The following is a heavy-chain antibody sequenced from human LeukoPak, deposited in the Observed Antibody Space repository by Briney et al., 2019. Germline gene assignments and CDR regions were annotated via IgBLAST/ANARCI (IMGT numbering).Heavy chain of an antibody. CDR2: IYYSGST. J-gene: IGHJ6*02. CDR3: ARVRRYGSGSYYYYGMDV. CDR1: GASISSYY. V-gene: IGHV4-59*01. D-gene: IGHD3-10*01. Sequence: SETLSLTCTVSGASISSYYWSWIRQPPGKGLEWIGYIYYSGSTNYNPSLKSRVTISVDTSKNQFSLKLSSVTAADTAVYYCARVRRYGSGSYYYYGMDVWGQGTTVTVSS.